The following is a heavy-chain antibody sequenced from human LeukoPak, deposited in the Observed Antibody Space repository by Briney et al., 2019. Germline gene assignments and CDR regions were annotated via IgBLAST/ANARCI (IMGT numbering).Heavy chain of an antibody. J-gene: IGHJ3*02. Sequence: ASVKVSCKDSGYTFTSYGISWVRQAPGQGLEWMGWISAYNGNTNYAQKLQGRVTMTTDTSTSTAYMELRSLRSDDAAVYYCARDTAMAYNAFDIWGQGTMVTVSS. CDR2: ISAYNGNT. CDR1: GYTFTSYG. D-gene: IGHD5-18*01. V-gene: IGHV1-18*01. CDR3: ARDTAMAYNAFDI.